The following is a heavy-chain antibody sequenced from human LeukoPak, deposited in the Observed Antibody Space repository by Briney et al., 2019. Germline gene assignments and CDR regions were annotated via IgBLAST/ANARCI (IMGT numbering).Heavy chain of an antibody. CDR3: ARTGVDSTVANWFDP. Sequence: PSETLSLTCTVSSGAIISSGYYWGWIRQPPGKGLEWIGSIYYSGSTFYNPSLKSRVTISVDRSKNQFSLKLTSVTAADTAVYYCARTGVDSTVANWFDPWSQGNLVTVSS. D-gene: IGHD4-23*01. CDR2: IYYSGST. V-gene: IGHV4-39*01. CDR1: SGAIISSGYY. J-gene: IGHJ5*02.